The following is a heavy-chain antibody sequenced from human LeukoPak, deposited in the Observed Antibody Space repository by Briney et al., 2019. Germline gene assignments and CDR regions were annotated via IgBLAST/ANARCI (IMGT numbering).Heavy chain of an antibody. V-gene: IGHV4-34*01. CDR3: ARGRNVLRYFDWSGGRYYMDV. CDR1: GGSFSGYY. J-gene: IGHJ6*03. D-gene: IGHD3-9*01. Sequence: SETLSLTCAVYGGSFSGYYWSWIRQPPGKGLEWIGEINHSGSTNYNPSLKSRVTISVDTSKNQFSLKLSSVTAADTAVYYCARGRNVLRYFDWSGGRYYMDVWGKGTTVTVSS. CDR2: INHSGST.